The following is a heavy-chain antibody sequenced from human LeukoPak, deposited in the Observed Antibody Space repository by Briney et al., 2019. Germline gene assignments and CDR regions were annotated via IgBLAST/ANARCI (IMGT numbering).Heavy chain of an antibody. Sequence: PSETLSLTCTVSGGSISTGGYYWSWIRQHRGKGLEWIGKIYYSGSTYYSPSLKSRVTMSVDTSKNQFSLTLIPVTAADTAVYFCARAAPNYYDSSGSLRNPYFDYWGQGTLVTVSS. CDR1: GGSISTGGYY. V-gene: IGHV4-31*03. CDR3: ARAAPNYYDSSGSLRNPYFDY. D-gene: IGHD3-22*01. J-gene: IGHJ4*02. CDR2: IYYSGST.